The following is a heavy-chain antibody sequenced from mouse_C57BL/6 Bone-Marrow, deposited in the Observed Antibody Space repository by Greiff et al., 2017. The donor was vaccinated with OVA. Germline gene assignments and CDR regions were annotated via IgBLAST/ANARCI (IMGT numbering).Heavy chain of an antibody. CDR1: GYTFTSHW. CDR3: GREGDYYGSSPDWYFDV. CDR2: IYPGSGST. V-gene: IGHV1-56*01. J-gene: IGHJ1*03. Sequence: QVQLQQSGPELVRPGASVKISCKAPGYTFTSHWMQWVRQRPGQGLEWIGEIYPGSGSTYYNEKFKGKATLTVATSSSTAYMQLSSLTSEDSAVEFCGREGDYYGSSPDWYFDVWGTGTTGTVSS. D-gene: IGHD1-1*01.